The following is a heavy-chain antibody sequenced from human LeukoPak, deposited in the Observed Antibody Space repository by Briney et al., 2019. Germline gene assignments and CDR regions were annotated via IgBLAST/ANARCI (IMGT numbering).Heavy chain of an antibody. Sequence: PGGSLRLSCATSGFTFSRAWMSWVRQAPGKGLEWVCHIQSKGDGETTDYGAAGEGRFSISRIDSKGTLYLQMNNLQSEDTAIYYCTTDDTDIGRYNGLGGTGVFWGQGTLATVSS. CDR1: GFTFSRAW. D-gene: IGHD3-16*01. J-gene: IGHJ4*02. CDR2: IQSKGDGETT. CDR3: TTDDTDIGRYNGLGGTGVF. V-gene: IGHV3-15*01.